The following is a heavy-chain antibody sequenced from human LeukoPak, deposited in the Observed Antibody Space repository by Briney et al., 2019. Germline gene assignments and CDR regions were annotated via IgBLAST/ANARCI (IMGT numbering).Heavy chain of an antibody. D-gene: IGHD2-21*01. J-gene: IGHJ5*02. V-gene: IGHV4-38-2*02. Sequence: SETLSLTCAVYGYSISSGYYWGLIRQPPGKGLEWIGSIYHSGSTYYNPSLKSRVTISVDTSKNQFSLKLSSVTAADTAVYYCARDVYVGFDPWGQGTLVTVSS. CDR3: ARDVYVGFDP. CDR2: IYHSGST. CDR1: GYSISSGYY.